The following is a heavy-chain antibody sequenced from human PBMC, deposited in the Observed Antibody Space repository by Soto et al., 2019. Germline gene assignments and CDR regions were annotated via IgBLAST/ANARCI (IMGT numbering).Heavy chain of an antibody. D-gene: IGHD3-10*01. CDR3: ARGVLMYYYGSGTDH. CDR2: IKQDGSEK. CDR1: GSTFSSYW. J-gene: IGHJ5*02. Sequence: EVQLVEPGGGLVQPGASARLSCAASGSTFSSYWMSWVRRAPGKGLEWVANIKQDGSEKYYVDSVKGRCTIARDNAKNSLYLQMNSLRAEDTAVYYCARGVLMYYYGSGTDHWCQGTLVTVSS. V-gene: IGHV3-7*01.